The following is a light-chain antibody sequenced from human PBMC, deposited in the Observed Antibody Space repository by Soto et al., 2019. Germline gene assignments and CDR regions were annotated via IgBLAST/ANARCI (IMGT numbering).Light chain of an antibody. CDR2: GTS. CDR3: QQYDNWTSVS. CDR1: QSVGRS. V-gene: IGKV3-15*01. Sequence: IVMTQSPATLSVSPGERATLSCRASQSVGRSLAWYQQKPGQAPRLLMYGTSARATGIPATFSGSGSGTEFTLTISSLQSEDFAVYYCQQYDNWTSVSFDGGTKVEIK. J-gene: IGKJ4*01.